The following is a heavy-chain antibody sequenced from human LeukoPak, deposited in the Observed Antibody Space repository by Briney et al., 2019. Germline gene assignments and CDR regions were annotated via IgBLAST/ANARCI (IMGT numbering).Heavy chain of an antibody. D-gene: IGHD3-9*01. Sequence: SETLSLTCAVSGGSISSSNWWNWVRQPPGKGLEWIGEIFHSGNTNYNPSLKSRVTISVDKSKNQFSLKLSSVTAADTAVYYCARGPAYYDILTGYYGLDYWGQGTLVTVSS. CDR1: GGSISSSNW. J-gene: IGHJ4*02. V-gene: IGHV4-4*02. CDR2: IFHSGNT. CDR3: ARGPAYYDILTGYYGLDY.